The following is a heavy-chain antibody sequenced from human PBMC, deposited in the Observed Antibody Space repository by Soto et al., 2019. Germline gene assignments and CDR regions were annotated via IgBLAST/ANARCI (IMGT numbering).Heavy chain of an antibody. CDR2: ISYDETNE. V-gene: IGHV3-30*18. CDR1: RFTFGSHG. Sequence: PGGSLRLSCVASRFTFGSHGMHWVRQAPGKGLEWVAVISYDETNEHYVDSVKGRFTISRDNSKSILYLQMNRLRPEDTAVYKCAKDLRTTISDYGMDVWGQGTTVTVSS. J-gene: IGHJ6*02. CDR3: AKDLRTTISDYGMDV.